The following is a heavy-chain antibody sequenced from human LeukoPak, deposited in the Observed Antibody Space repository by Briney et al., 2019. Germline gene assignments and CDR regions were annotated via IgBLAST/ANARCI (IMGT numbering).Heavy chain of an antibody. CDR3: ASTGGGNSLSWFDP. V-gene: IGHV1-18*01. CDR1: GYTFTSYG. D-gene: IGHD4-23*01. CDR2: ISAYNGNT. Sequence: ASVKVSCKASGYTFTSYGISWVRQAPGQGLEWMGWISAYNGNTNYAQKLQGRVTMTTDTSTSTAYMELRSQRSDDTAVYYCASTGGGNSLSWFDPWGQGTLVTVSS. J-gene: IGHJ5*02.